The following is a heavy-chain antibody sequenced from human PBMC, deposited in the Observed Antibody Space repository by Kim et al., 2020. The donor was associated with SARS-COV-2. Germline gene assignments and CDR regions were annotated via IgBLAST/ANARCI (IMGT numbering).Heavy chain of an antibody. V-gene: IGHV1-58*01. D-gene: IGHD5-12*01. J-gene: IGHJ4*02. CDR3: AADPPMVATGAFGY. CDR2: NT. Sequence: NTNDAQKFQDRVTITRDMSTSTAYMELSSLRSEATAVYYCAADPPMVATGAFGYWGQGTLVTVSS.